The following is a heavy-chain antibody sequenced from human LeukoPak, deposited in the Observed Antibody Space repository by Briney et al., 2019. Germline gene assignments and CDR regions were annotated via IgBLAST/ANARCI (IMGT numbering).Heavy chain of an antibody. CDR2: IYYSGST. D-gene: IGHD7-27*01. J-gene: IGHJ4*02. CDR3: ARDGGDWGLAV. V-gene: IGHV4-31*03. Sequence: PSESLSLTCTVSGGSISSGGYYWSWIRQHPGKGLEWIGYIYYSGSTYYNPSLKSRVTISVDTSKNQFSLKLSSVTAADTAVYYCARDGGDWGLAVWGQGTLVTVSS. CDR1: GGSISSGGYY.